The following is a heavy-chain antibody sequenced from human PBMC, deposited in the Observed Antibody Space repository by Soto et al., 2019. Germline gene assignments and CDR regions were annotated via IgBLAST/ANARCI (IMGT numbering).Heavy chain of an antibody. CDR3: ARDPLVVPAANYYYYYGMDV. Sequence: PSQTLSLTCAISGDSVSSNSAAWNWIRQSPSRGLEWLGRTYYRSKWYNDYAVSVKSRITINPDTSKNQFSLQLNSVTPEDTAVYYCARDPLVVPAANYYYYYGMDVWGQGTTVTVSS. V-gene: IGHV6-1*01. CDR2: TYYRSKWYN. J-gene: IGHJ6*02. D-gene: IGHD2-2*01. CDR1: GDSVSSNSAA.